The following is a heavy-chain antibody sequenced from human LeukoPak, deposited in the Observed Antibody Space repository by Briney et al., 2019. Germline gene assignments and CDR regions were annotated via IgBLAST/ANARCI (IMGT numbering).Heavy chain of an antibody. CDR3: ARRANSGWLLASYFDC. V-gene: IGHV5-51*01. D-gene: IGHD6-19*01. J-gene: IGHJ4*02. Sequence: GESLKISCKGSGYNFGTSWIGWVRQMPGKGLEWMGIIYPSDSDTRYTPSFQGQVTFSVDNSITTAYLQWSSLKASDTAIYYCARRANSGWLLASYFDCWGQGTLVTVSS. CDR1: GYNFGTSW. CDR2: IYPSDSDT.